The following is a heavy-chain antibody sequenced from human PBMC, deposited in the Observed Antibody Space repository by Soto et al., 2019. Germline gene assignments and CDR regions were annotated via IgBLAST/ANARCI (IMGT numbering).Heavy chain of an antibody. CDR1: GFTFSSYW. CDR3: ARDASQSIAVAGTVSDYGMEV. Sequence: GWSLRLSCAASGFTFSSYWMHLVRQAPGKGLVWVSRINSDGSSTSYADSVKGRFTISRDNAKNTLYLQMNSLRAEDTAVYYCARDASQSIAVAGTVSDYGMEVWGQGTKVTVSS. J-gene: IGHJ6*02. D-gene: IGHD6-19*01. CDR2: INSDGSST. V-gene: IGHV3-74*01.